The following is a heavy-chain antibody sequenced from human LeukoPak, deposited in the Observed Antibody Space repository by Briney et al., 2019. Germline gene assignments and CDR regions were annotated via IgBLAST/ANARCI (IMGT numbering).Heavy chain of an antibody. J-gene: IGHJ4*02. CDR2: ISSSSTYI. CDR3: ASIGDFDH. V-gene: IGHV3-21*04. CDR1: GFTFSSYS. Sequence: PGGSLRLSCAASGFTFSSYSMNWVRQTPGKGLEWVSSISSSSTYIYYADSVKGRFTISRDNAKNSLYLQMNSLRAEDTAVYYCASIGDFDHWGQGTLVTVSS.